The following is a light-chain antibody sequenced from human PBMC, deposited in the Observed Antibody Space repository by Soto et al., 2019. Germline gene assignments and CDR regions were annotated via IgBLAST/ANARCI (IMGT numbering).Light chain of an antibody. J-gene: IGKJ4*01. V-gene: IGKV3-20*01. CDR2: GVS. Sequence: EIVLTQSPGTLSLSPGERATLSCRASQSVTSDYLLWYQQQPGQAPRLLIYGVSTRATGVPDRFSGSGSGTDFTLTISRLEPEDFAVYYCQQYGDSLTFGGGTRVEIK. CDR3: QQYGDSLT. CDR1: QSVTSDY.